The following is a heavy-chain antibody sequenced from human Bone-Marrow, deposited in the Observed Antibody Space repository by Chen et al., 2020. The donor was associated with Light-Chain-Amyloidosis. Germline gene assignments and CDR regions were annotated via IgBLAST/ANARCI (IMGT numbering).Heavy chain of an antibody. CDR1: GFTFSSDD. J-gene: IGHJ4*02. CDR2: IWSDGNNI. CDR3: ARDMTALSFDL. Sequence: VESWGGVVQSGRSLRLSCTASGFTFSSDDMHWVRQAPGKGLEWVAAIWSDGNNINYADSVKGRFIISRYNSKSTLYLQMNSLRAEDTGIYYCARDMTALSFDLWGQGTLVTVSS. D-gene: IGHD2-21*02. V-gene: IGHV3-33*01.